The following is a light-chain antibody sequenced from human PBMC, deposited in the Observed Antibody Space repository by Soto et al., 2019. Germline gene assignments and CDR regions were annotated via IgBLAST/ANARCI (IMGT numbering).Light chain of an antibody. V-gene: IGKV4-1*01. Sequence: DIVMTQSPDSLAVSLGERATVNCKSSQNLLYSSNNKTYLAWYQQKAGQPPKLLTYWASTRESGVPDRFSGSGSETDFTLTISSLQAGDVAVYYCHQYFSAPYSFGQGTKLEIK. CDR1: QNLLYSSNNKTY. CDR3: HQYFSAPYS. J-gene: IGKJ2*03. CDR2: WAS.